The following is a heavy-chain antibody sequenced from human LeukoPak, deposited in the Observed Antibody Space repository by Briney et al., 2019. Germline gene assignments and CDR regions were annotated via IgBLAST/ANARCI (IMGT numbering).Heavy chain of an antibody. Sequence: SETLSLTCTVSGVSISSSNSYWGWIRQPPGKGLEWIGSIYYSGSTYYNPSLKSRVTISVDTSKNQFSLKLSSVTAADTAVYYCARVVDTAMDTYNWFDPWGQGTLVTVSS. D-gene: IGHD5-18*01. CDR1: GVSISSSNSY. CDR2: IYYSGST. CDR3: ARVVDTAMDTYNWFDP. V-gene: IGHV4-39*07. J-gene: IGHJ5*02.